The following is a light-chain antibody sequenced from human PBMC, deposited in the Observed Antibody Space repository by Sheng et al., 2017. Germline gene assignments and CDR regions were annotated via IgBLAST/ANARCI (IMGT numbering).Light chain of an antibody. Sequence: QSALTQPASVSGSPGQSITISCTGTASDVGNYNLVSWYQQHPGKAPKVLIFEGSKRPSGVSTRFSGSKSGRTASLTISGLQAEDEADYYCCSYAGNNNWLFGGGTKLTV. J-gene: IGLJ3*02. V-gene: IGLV2-23*01. CDR1: ASDVGNYNL. CDR3: CSYAGNNNWL. CDR2: EGS.